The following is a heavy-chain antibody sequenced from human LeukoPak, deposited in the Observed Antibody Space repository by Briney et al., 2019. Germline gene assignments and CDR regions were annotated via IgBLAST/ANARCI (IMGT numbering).Heavy chain of an antibody. CDR2: IYSGGST. D-gene: IGHD6-13*01. J-gene: IGHJ4*02. CDR3: ARGGGTRIAAAQLDY. Sequence: PGGSLRLSCAASGFTVSSNYMSWVRQAPGKGLEWVSVIYSGGSTYYADSVKGRFTISRDNSKNTLYLQMNSLRAEDTAVYYCARGGGTRIAAAQLDYWGQGTLVTVSS. V-gene: IGHV3-53*01. CDR1: GFTVSSNY.